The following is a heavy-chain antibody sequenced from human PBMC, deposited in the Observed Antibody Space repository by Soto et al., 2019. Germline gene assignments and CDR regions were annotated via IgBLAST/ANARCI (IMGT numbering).Heavy chain of an antibody. CDR3: ARDLSSDSTGFRGYDI. Sequence: GASVKVSCKASGGTVSSYAITWVRQAPGKGLEWMGVFIPIFVSAHYAQKFQGRVTITADESTSTAYMELSGLRSEDTAIYYCARDLSSDSTGFRGYDIWGQGTLVTVSS. V-gene: IGHV1-69*13. J-gene: IGHJ4*02. CDR2: FIPIFVSA. CDR1: GGTVSSYA. D-gene: IGHD3-22*01.